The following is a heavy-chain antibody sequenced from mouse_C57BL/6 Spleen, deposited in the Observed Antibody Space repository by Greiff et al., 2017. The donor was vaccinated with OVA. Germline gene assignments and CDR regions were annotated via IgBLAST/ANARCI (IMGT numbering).Heavy chain of an antibody. D-gene: IGHD2-5*01. V-gene: IGHV5-17*01. J-gene: IGHJ3*01. Sequence: EVQRVESGGGLVKPGGSLKLSCAASGFTFSDDGMHWVRQAPEKGLEWVAYISRGSSTIYYADKVKGRFTITRDNAKNTLFLQKTSLRSEDTAVYYCASDYYSNYAFAYWGQGTLVTVSA. CDR3: ASDYYSNYAFAY. CDR1: GFTFSDDG. CDR2: ISRGSSTI.